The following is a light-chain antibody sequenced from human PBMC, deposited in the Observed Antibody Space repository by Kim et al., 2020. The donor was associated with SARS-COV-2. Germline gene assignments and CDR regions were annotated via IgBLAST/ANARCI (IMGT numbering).Light chain of an antibody. V-gene: IGLV1-44*01. Sequence: QSVLTQPPSASGTPGQRVTISCFGSGSNIGGNTVNWYQQVPGRAPKLLSYGLNQRPSGVPDRFAASKSDTSASLAISGLQSEDEADYYCAAWDDTLDGPVFGGGTQLTVL. CDR3: AAWDDTLDGPV. CDR1: GSNIGGNT. CDR2: GLN. J-gene: IGLJ3*02.